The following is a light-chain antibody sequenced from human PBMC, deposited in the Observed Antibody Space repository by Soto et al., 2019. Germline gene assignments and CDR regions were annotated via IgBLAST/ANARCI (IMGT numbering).Light chain of an antibody. V-gene: IGLV2-14*01. CDR1: SSDVGGYNY. CDR3: SSYTSSSTYD. Sequence: QSVLTQPASVSGSPGQSITISCTGTSSDVGGYNYVSWYQQHPGKAPKLMIYDVSSRPSGVSDRFSGSKSGNTASLTISGLQAEDEADYYCSSYTSSSTYDFGTGTKLTVL. J-gene: IGLJ1*01. CDR2: DVS.